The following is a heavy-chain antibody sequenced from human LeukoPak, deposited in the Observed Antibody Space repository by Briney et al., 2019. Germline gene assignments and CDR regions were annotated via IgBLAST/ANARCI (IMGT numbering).Heavy chain of an antibody. CDR1: GFTFSSYA. J-gene: IGHJ6*03. Sequence: GGSLRLSCAASGFTFSSYAMHWVRQAPGKGLEWVAVISYDGSNKYYADSVKGRFTISRDNVKNSLYLQMNSLRAEDAAVYFCVRLYGYYYSYMDVWGKGTTVIVSS. CDR3: VRLYGYYYSYMDV. D-gene: IGHD2-8*01. CDR2: ISYDGSNK. V-gene: IGHV3-30*07.